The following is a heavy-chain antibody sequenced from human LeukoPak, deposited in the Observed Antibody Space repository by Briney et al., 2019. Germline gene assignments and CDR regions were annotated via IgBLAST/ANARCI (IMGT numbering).Heavy chain of an antibody. D-gene: IGHD3-10*01. V-gene: IGHV3-7*01. CDR3: ARGSGPFDR. Sequence: PGGSLRLSCAASGFAFDTCWMGWVRQAPGKGLEWVATIKQDGRETYYVDDVKGRFTISRDNAKNSLFLEMNSLSVEDTAVYYCARGSGPFDRWGQRTLVTVSS. J-gene: IGHJ4*02. CDR1: GFAFDTCW. CDR2: IKQDGRET.